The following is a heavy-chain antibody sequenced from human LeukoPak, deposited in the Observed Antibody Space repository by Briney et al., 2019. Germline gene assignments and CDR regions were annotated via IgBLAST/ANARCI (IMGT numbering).Heavy chain of an antibody. Sequence: GGSLRLSCAASGFTFSDYYMSWIRQAPGKGLEWVSYISSSSSYTNYADSVKGRFTISRDNAKNSLYLQMNSLRGEDTAVYYCASMYCSSTSCYVFDYWGQGTLVTVSS. CDR1: GFTFSDYY. D-gene: IGHD2-2*01. V-gene: IGHV3-11*06. J-gene: IGHJ4*02. CDR3: ASMYCSSTSCYVFDY. CDR2: ISSSSSYT.